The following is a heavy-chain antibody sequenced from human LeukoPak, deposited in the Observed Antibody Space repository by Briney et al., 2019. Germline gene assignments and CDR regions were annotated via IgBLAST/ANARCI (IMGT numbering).Heavy chain of an antibody. V-gene: IGHV3-53*01. CDR2: IYTDGRT. D-gene: IGHD4-17*01. CDR1: GLTVSSNY. Sequence: PGGSLRLSCAASGLTVSSNYMSWVRQAPGKGLEWVSVIYTDGRTFYAGSVKGRFTISRDSSKNTVYLQMNSLRVGDTAVYYCARGNYGDDSYYFDYWGRGALVTVSS. J-gene: IGHJ4*02. CDR3: ARGNYGDDSYYFDY.